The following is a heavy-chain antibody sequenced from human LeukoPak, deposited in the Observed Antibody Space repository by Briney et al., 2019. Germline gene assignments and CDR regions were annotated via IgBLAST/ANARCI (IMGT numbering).Heavy chain of an antibody. CDR2: IRNDGSDT. V-gene: IGHV3-30*02. CDR1: GLTFTSHG. J-gene: IGHJ4*02. Sequence: PGGSLRLSCATSGLTFTSHGFHWVRQAAGKGLEWVAFIRNDGSDTYHANSVKGRFSISRDNSKNTVYLHMNSLRAEDTAVFYCARDRGKDYFDNWGQGTQVTVSS. CDR3: ARDRGKDYFDN. D-gene: IGHD4-23*01.